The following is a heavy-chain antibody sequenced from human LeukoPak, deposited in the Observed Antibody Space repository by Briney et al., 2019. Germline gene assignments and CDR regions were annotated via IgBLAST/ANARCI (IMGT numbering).Heavy chain of an antibody. CDR3: ARALVDGYHDF. CDR2: LFSGGDT. J-gene: IGHJ4*02. Sequence: GGSLRLSCTAYGFTVRSKYMSWLRQAPGKGLEWSSVLFSGGDTYYADSGKGRFTISRDDSKNTLWLQMNNLRAEDTAVYYCARALVDGYHDFWGQGTLVTVSS. V-gene: IGHV3-66*01. CDR1: GFTVRSKY. D-gene: IGHD5-24*01.